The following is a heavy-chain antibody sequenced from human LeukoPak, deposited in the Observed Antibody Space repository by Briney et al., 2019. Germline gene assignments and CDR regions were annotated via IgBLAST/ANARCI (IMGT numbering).Heavy chain of an antibody. CDR2: MSYTGST. D-gene: IGHD1-26*01. V-gene: IGHV4-59*08. J-gene: IGHJ1*01. Sequence: SETLSLTCTVSGVSISSHYWSWIRQPPGKGLEWIGHMSYTGSTKYNPSLMSRVSISLDTSKNQFSLRLTSVTAADTAVYYCARSVETTPFGYFQDWGQGTLVTVSS. CDR1: GVSISSHY. CDR3: ARSVETTPFGYFQD.